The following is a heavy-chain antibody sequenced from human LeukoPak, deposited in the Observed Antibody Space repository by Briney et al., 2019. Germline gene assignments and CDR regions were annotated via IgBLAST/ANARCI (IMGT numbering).Heavy chain of an antibody. J-gene: IGHJ4*02. D-gene: IGHD3-10*01. CDR3: AGEYYYGSGSQMGFDY. CDR1: GGTFSSYA. V-gene: IGHV1-69*04. Sequence: GSSVKVSCKASGGTFSSYAISWVRQAPGQGLEWMGRIIPILGIANYAQKFQGRVTITADKSTSTAYMELSSLRSEDTAVYYCAGEYYYGSGSQMGFDYWAREPWSPSPQ. CDR2: IIPILGIA.